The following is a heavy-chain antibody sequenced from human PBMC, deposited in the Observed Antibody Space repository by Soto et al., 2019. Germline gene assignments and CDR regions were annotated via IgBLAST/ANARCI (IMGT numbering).Heavy chain of an antibody. CDR1: GFTFSSYG. CDR3: AKDRNIVVVVAPLDY. Sequence: QVQLVESGGGVVQPGRSLRLSCAASGFTFSSYGMHWVRQAPDKGLEWVAVISYDGSNKNYADSVKGRFTISRDNSKNTLYLQMNSLRAEDTAVYYCAKDRNIVVVVAPLDYWGQGTLVTVSS. V-gene: IGHV3-30*18. D-gene: IGHD2-15*01. J-gene: IGHJ4*02. CDR2: ISYDGSNK.